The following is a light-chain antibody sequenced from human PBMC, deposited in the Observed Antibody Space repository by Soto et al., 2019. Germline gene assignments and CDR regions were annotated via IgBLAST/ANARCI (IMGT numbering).Light chain of an antibody. CDR2: LNSDGSH. CDR3: QTWGSGIVV. J-gene: IGLJ2*01. Sequence: QPVLTQSPSASASLGASVKLTCTLSSGHSNYAIAWHQQQSEKGPRYLMKLNSDGSHSKRHGIPDRFSGSSSGAERDLTISSLQSEDEADYYCQTWGSGIVVFGGGTKLTVL. CDR1: SGHSNYA. V-gene: IGLV4-69*01.